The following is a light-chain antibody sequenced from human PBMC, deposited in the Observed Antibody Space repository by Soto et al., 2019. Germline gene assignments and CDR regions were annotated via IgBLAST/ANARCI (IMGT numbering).Light chain of an antibody. J-gene: IGLJ2*01. Sequence: SYELTQPPSVSVSPGQTASITCSGDKLGDKYACWYQQKPGQSPVLDIYQDSKRPSAIPERFSGSNSGNTAALTIIGTQAMDEADYYCQAWDSSTVVFGGGTKLTVL. CDR2: QDS. V-gene: IGLV3-1*01. CDR1: KLGDKY. CDR3: QAWDSSTVV.